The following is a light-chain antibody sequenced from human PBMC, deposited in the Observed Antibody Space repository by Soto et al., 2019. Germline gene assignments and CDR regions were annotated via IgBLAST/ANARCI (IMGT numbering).Light chain of an antibody. CDR3: SSYTSTSTVV. CDR2: DVS. J-gene: IGLJ2*01. V-gene: IGLV2-14*03. CDR1: SSDVGGYNY. Sequence: QSALTQPASVSGSPGQSITICCTGTSSDVGGYNYVSWYQHHPGKAPKLMIYDVSNRPSGVSNRFSGSKSDNTASLTISGLQAEDEADYYCSSYTSTSTVVFGGGTKLTVL.